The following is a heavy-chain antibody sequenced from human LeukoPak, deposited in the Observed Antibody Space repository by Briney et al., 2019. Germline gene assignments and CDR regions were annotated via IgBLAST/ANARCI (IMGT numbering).Heavy chain of an antibody. CDR2: ISWNSGSI. V-gene: IGHV3-9*01. CDR1: GFTFDDYA. J-gene: IGHJ4*02. D-gene: IGHD4-23*01. CDR3: AKAAADYGGSPMTFDY. Sequence: PGRSLRLSCAASGFTFDDYAMHWVRQAPGKGLEWVSGISWNSGSIGYADSVKGRFTISRDNAKNSLYLQMNSLRAEDTALYYCAKAAADYGGSPMTFDYWGQGTLVTVSS.